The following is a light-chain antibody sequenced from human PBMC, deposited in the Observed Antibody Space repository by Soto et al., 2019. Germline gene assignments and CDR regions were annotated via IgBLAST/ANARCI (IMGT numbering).Light chain of an antibody. Sequence: QSVLTQPASVSGSPGQSITISCTGTSSDVGSYNLVSWYQHHPGKAPRLMIYEVNKRPSGVSDRFSGSKSGNTASLTISGLQAEDEADYYGCSYVGDGSYVVFGGGTKLTVL. J-gene: IGLJ2*01. CDR3: CSYVGDGSYVV. CDR2: EVN. CDR1: SSDVGSYNL. V-gene: IGLV2-23*02.